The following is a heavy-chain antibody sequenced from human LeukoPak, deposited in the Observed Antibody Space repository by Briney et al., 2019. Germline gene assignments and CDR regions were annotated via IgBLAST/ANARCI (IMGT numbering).Heavy chain of an antibody. J-gene: IGHJ4*02. CDR3: ASSLAVAGKGFGY. CDR2: ISYDGSNK. CDR1: GFTFSSYA. V-gene: IGHV3-30-3*01. Sequence: PGGSLRLSCAASGFTFSSYAMHWVRQAPGKGLEWVAVISYDGSNKYYADSVKGRFTISRGNSKNTLYLQMNSLRAEDTAVYYCASSLAVAGKGFGYWGQGTLVTVSS. D-gene: IGHD6-19*01.